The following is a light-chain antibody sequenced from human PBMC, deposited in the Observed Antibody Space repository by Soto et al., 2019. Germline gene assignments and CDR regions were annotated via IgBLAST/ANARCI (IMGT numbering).Light chain of an antibody. Sequence: QSALTQPHSVSGSPGQSVTISCTGTSSDVGGYNYVSWFQQHPGRAPNVIIYDVSQRPSGVPDRFSGSKSGNTASLTISGLQAEDEADYYCCSYAGSYTYVFGTGTKLTVL. CDR2: DVS. V-gene: IGLV2-11*01. J-gene: IGLJ1*01. CDR1: SSDVGGYNY. CDR3: CSYAGSYTYV.